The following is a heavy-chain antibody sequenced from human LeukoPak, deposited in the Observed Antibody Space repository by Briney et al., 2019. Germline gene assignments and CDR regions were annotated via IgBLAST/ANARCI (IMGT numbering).Heavy chain of an antibody. J-gene: IGHJ4*02. CDR3: AREGVRIAASGSEDYFDY. V-gene: IGHV1-2*02. Sequence: GASVKVSCKASGYTFTGYYMHWVRQAPGQGLEWMGWINPNSGGTNYAQKFQGRVTMTRDTSISTAYMELSRLRSDDTAVYYCAREGVRIAASGSEDYFDYWGQGTLVTVSS. D-gene: IGHD6-13*01. CDR1: GYTFTGYY. CDR2: INPNSGGT.